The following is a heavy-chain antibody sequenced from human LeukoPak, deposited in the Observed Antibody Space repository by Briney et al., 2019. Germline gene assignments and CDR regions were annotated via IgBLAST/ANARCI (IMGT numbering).Heavy chain of an antibody. CDR2: IYYSGST. V-gene: IGHV4-31*03. CDR3: AREPTYDMQGADN. D-gene: IGHD3-22*01. CDR1: GGSIRSGGYD. Sequence: SETLSLTCTVTGGSIRSGGYDGSWIRQHPGKGLEWIGYIYYSGSTYYNPSLKSRVTISVDTSKNQFSLKLSSVTAADTAVYYCAREPTYDMQGADNWGQGSLVTVSS. J-gene: IGHJ4*02.